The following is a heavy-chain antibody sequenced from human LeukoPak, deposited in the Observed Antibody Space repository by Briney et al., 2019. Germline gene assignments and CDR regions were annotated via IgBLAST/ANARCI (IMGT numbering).Heavy chain of an antibody. CDR2: INHSGST. J-gene: IGHJ4*02. Sequence: SETLSLTCAVYGGSFSGYYWSWIRQPPGKGLEWIGEINHSGSTNYNPSLKSRVTISVVRSKNQFSLKLSSVTAADTAVYYCARAGKYSSSDYWGQGTLVTVSS. CDR3: ARAGKYSSSDY. V-gene: IGHV4-34*01. CDR1: GGSFSGYY. D-gene: IGHD6-6*01.